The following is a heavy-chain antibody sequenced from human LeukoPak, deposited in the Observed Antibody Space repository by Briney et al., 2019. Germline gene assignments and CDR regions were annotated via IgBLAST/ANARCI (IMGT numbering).Heavy chain of an antibody. CDR3: AKDRYSYERDFDY. D-gene: IGHD5-18*01. CDR2: IKEDGSEK. V-gene: IGHV3-7*03. Sequence: GGSLRLSCAASGFTSSSYWMTWVRQAPGKGLEWVANIKEDGSEKYYVDSVKGRFTISRDNAKNSLYLQMNSLRAEDTALYYCAKDRYSYERDFDYWGQGTLVTVSS. J-gene: IGHJ4*02. CDR1: GFTSSSYW.